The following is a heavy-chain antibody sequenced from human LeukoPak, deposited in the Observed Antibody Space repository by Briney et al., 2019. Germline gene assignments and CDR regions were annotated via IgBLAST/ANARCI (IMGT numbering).Heavy chain of an antibody. V-gene: IGHV4-39*07. CDR1: GGSISSSNYY. J-gene: IGHJ4*02. Sequence: SSETLSLTCTVSGGSISSSNYYWGWIRQPPGKGLEWIGDMYFSGSTYYNPSLKSRVTISVDTSKNQFSLKLSSVTAADTAVYYCARGLAAAVLWTYFDYWGQGTLVTVSS. CDR3: ARGLAAAVLWTYFDY. D-gene: IGHD6-13*01. CDR2: MYFSGST.